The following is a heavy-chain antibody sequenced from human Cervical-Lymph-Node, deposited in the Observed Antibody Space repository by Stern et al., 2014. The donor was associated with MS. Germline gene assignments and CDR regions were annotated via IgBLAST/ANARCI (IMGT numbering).Heavy chain of an antibody. V-gene: IGHV5-51*01. CDR1: GYSFTIYY. Sequence: EVQLEESGAGVKKPGESLKISCKLSGYSFTIYYIAWVRQVPGKGLEWMGVIDPYDYDTTYSPSFKVQVAISADTSITTAYLQWSSLRASDTAMYYCARHVQGFDYWGQGTLVTVSS. CDR2: IDPYDYDT. CDR3: ARHVQGFDY. J-gene: IGHJ4*02.